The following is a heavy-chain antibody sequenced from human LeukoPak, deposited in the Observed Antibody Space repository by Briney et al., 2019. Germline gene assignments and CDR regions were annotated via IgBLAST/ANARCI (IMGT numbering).Heavy chain of an antibody. Sequence: GGSLRLSCAASGFTFSSYGMHWVRQAPGKGLEWVAVVWYDGSNKYYADSVKGRFTISRDNSKNTLYLQMNSLRAEDTAVYYCARTDYGDYTTFDYWGQGTLVTVSS. J-gene: IGHJ4*02. CDR1: GFTFSSYG. D-gene: IGHD4-17*01. V-gene: IGHV3-33*01. CDR2: VWYDGSNK. CDR3: ARTDYGDYTTFDY.